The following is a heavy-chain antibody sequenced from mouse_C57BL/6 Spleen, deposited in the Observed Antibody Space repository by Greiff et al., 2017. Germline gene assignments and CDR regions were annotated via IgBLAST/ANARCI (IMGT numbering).Heavy chain of an antibody. J-gene: IGHJ2*01. V-gene: IGHV1-59*01. CDR3: ARDSSGENYIDY. D-gene: IGHD3-2*01. Sequence: QVQLQQPGAELVRPGPSVKLSCKASGYTFTSYWMHWVKQRPGQGLEWIGVIDPSDSYTNYNQKFKGKATLTVDTSSSTAYMQLSSLTSEDSAVYYGARDSSGENYIDYWGQGTTLTVSS. CDR1: GYTFTSYW. CDR2: IDPSDSYT.